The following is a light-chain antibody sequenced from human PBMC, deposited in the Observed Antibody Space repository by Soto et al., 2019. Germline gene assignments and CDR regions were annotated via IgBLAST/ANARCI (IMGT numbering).Light chain of an antibody. J-gene: IGLJ3*02. V-gene: IGLV1-40*01. CDR2: GNS. CDR3: QSYDSSLSGWV. Sequence: QSVLTQPPSVSGAQGQRVTISCTGSSSNIGAGYDVHWYQQLPGTAPKLLICGNSNRPSGVPDRFSGSKSGTSASLAITGLQAEDEADYYCQSYDSSLSGWVFGGGTKVTVL. CDR1: SSNIGAGYD.